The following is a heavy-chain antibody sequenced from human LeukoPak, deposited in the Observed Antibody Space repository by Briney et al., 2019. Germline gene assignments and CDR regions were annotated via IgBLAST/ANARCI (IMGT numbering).Heavy chain of an antibody. CDR1: GGSFSGYY. CDR2: INHSGST. D-gene: IGHD2-15*01. J-gene: IGHJ4*02. CDR3: ASVCSGGSCYWGYFDY. Sequence: SESLSLTCAVYGGSFSGYYWSWIRQPPGKGLEWIGEINHSGSTNYNPSLKSRVTISVDTSKNQFSLKLSSVTAADTAVYYCASVCSGGSCYWGYFDYWGQGTLVTVSS. V-gene: IGHV4-34*01.